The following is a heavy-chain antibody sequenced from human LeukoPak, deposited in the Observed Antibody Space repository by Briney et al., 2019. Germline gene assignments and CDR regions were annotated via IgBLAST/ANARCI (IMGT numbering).Heavy chain of an antibody. CDR1: GYTFTSYG. CDR2: ISAYNGNT. V-gene: IGHV1-18*01. CDR3: ARAGAGSYLDQLNPYSPHYGMDV. J-gene: IGHJ6*02. D-gene: IGHD1-26*01. Sequence: ASVKVSCKASGYTFTSYGISWVRQAPGQGLEWMGWISAYNGNTNYAQKLQGRVTMTTDTSTSTAYMELRSLRSDDTAVYYCARAGAGSYLDQLNPYSPHYGMDVWGQGTTVTVSS.